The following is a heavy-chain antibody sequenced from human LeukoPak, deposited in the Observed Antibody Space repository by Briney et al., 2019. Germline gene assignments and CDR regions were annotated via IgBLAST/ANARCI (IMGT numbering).Heavy chain of an antibody. J-gene: IGHJ4*02. Sequence: GGSLRLSCAASGFTFSSYAMSWVRQAPGKGLEWVSAISGSGGSTYYADSVKGRFTISRDNSKNTLYLQMNSLRAEDTAVYYCAKDQGRYYDSSGYYPYDHWGQGTLVTVSS. CDR3: AKDQGRYYDSSGYYPYDH. CDR2: ISGSGGST. V-gene: IGHV3-23*01. D-gene: IGHD3-22*01. CDR1: GFTFSSYA.